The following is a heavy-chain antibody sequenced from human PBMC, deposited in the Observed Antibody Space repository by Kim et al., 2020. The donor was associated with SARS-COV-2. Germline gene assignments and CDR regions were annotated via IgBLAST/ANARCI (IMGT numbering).Heavy chain of an antibody. J-gene: IGHJ4*02. D-gene: IGHD5-18*01. Sequence: SHAQRIQGRVTMTSDTSTSTVYMELSSLRSEDTAVYYCARAGGYSYGYDYWGQGTLVTVSS. V-gene: IGHV1-46*01. CDR3: ARAGGYSYGYDY.